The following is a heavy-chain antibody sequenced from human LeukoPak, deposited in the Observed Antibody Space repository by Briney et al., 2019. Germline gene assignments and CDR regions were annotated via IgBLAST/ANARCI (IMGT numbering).Heavy chain of an antibody. CDR1: GFTFSYYW. CDR2: IKQDGREI. CDR3: AQDVVFDY. J-gene: IGHJ4*02. V-gene: IGHV3-7*01. D-gene: IGHD2-21*01. Sequence: PGGSLRLSCEASGFTFSYYWMNWVRQAPGKGLEWVANIKQDGREIYYADSVKGRFSISRDNAQTSLYLQMNSLRAEDTAVYYCAQDVVFDYWGQGTLVTVSS.